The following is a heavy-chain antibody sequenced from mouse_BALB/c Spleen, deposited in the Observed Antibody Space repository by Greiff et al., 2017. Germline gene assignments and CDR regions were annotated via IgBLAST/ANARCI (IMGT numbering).Heavy chain of an antibody. CDR2: ISYSGST. Sequence: EVQLQQSGPGLVKPSQSLSLTCTVTGYSITSDYAWNWIRQFPGNKLEWMGYISYSGSTSYNPSLKSRISITRDTSKNQFFLQLNSVTTEDTATYYCARGGYYYDYDWFAYWGQGTLVTVSA. J-gene: IGHJ3*01. D-gene: IGHD2-4*01. CDR1: GYSITSDYA. V-gene: IGHV3-2*02. CDR3: ARGGYYYDYDWFAY.